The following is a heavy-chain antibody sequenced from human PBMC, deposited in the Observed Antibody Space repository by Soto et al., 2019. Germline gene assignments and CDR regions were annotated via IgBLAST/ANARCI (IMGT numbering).Heavy chain of an antibody. D-gene: IGHD5-12*01. CDR3: TTLVDIVATINPGFDY. Sequence: EVQLVESGGGLVKPGGSLRLSCAASGFTFSNAWMSWVRQAPGKGLEWVGRIKSKTDGGTTDYAASVKGRFTISRDDSKSTLYLQMNSLKTEDTAVYYCTTLVDIVATINPGFDYWGQGTLVTVSS. V-gene: IGHV3-15*01. J-gene: IGHJ4*02. CDR1: GFTFSNAW. CDR2: IKSKTDGGTT.